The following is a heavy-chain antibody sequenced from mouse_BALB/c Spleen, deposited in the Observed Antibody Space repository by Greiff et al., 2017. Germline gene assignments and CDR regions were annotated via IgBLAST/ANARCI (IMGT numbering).Heavy chain of an antibody. J-gene: IGHJ4*01. CDR1: GYTFTSYT. Sequence: QVQLQQSGAELVKPGASVKMSCKASGYTFTSYTMHWVKQRPGQGLEWIGYINPSSGYTEYNQKFKDKTTLTADKSSSTAYMQLSSLTSEDSAVYYCARLTTTAMDYWGQGTSVTVSS. D-gene: IGHD1-1*01. CDR3: ARLTTTAMDY. CDR2: INPSSGYT. V-gene: IGHV1-4*02.